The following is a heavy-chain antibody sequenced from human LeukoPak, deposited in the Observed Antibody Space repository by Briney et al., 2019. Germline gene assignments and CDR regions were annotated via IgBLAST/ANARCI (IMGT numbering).Heavy chain of an antibody. J-gene: IGHJ4*02. CDR3: AGHHPRNTVDF. CDR2: IYYSGSA. D-gene: IGHD2/OR15-2a*01. Sequence: PSETLSLTCTVSGGSISSYYWSWIRQHPGKGLEWIGYIYYSGSAYYNPSLKSRVTISVDTSRNQFSLKLSSVTAADTAVYYCAGHHPRNTVDFWGQGTLVTVSS. CDR1: GGSISSYY. V-gene: IGHV4-59*06.